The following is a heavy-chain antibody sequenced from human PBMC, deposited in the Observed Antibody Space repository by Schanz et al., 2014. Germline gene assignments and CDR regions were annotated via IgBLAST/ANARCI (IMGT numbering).Heavy chain of an antibody. J-gene: IGHJ4*02. CDR2: TRYDGNNK. CDR1: GFTFSDYY. Sequence: QVQLVESGGGLVKPGGSLRLSCAASGFTFSDYYMSWIRQAPGKGLEWVAATRYDGNNKYYVDSVKGRFTISRDNSKNTLYLQVNSLRAEDTAVYYCVRDLGGDQTDYWGQGTLXTVSS. CDR3: VRDLGGDQTDY. D-gene: IGHD4-17*01. V-gene: IGHV3-33*08.